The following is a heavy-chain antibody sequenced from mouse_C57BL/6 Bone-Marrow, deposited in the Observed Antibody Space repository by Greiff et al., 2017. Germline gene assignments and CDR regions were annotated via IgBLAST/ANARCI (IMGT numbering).Heavy chain of an antibody. Sequence: QVQLQQPGAELVKPGASVKLSCKASGYTFTSYWMQWVKQRPGPGLEWIGEIHPSGSCTSSNQKFKGKATLTVDTSSSTAYMQLSSLTSEDSAVYYCARARYYGSSDSSFAYWGQGTRVTVSA. CDR2: IHPSGSCT. D-gene: IGHD1-1*01. J-gene: IGHJ3*01. CDR3: ARARYYGSSDSSFAY. CDR1: GYTFTSYW. V-gene: IGHV1-50*01.